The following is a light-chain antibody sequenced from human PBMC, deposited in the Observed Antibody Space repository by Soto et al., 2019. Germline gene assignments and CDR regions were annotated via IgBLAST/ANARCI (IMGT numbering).Light chain of an antibody. CDR3: QQSYSVPHT. J-gene: IGKJ2*01. Sequence: DIQMTQSPSSLSASVGDRVTITCRASQSISTYLIWFQQKSGNTPKVLIYAASSLQSGVPSRFSGSGFGIDFTLTISSLQPGDAATYYCQQSYSVPHTFGQGTKLEIK. V-gene: IGKV1-39*01. CDR2: AAS. CDR1: QSISTY.